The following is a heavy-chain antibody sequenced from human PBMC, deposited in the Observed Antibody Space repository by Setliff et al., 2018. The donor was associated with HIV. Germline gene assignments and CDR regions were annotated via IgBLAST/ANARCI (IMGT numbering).Heavy chain of an antibody. CDR3: ARSSYYDVNSPFDY. V-gene: IGHV1-69*05. Sequence: SVKVSCKASGGTFSNYGMSWVRQAPGQGLEWMGGIIPISGTANYAQKFQGRVTITTDESTSTAYMELNSLRSEDTAVYYCARSSYYDVNSPFDYWGQGTRVTVSS. CDR1: GGTFSNYG. J-gene: IGHJ4*02. CDR2: IIPISGTA. D-gene: IGHD3-16*01.